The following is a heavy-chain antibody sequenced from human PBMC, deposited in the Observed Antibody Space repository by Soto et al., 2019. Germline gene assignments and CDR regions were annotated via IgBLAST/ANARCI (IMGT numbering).Heavy chain of an antibody. CDR2: IYSGGST. J-gene: IGHJ3*02. D-gene: IGHD3-3*01. CDR1: GFTVSSNY. CDR3: ARASLPDYDCWSGYPTDRGAFDI. Sequence: EVQLVESGGGLVQPGGSLRLSCAASGFTVSSNYMSWVRQAPGKGLEWVSVIYSGGSTYYADSVKGRFTISRDNSKNTLYLQMNSLRAEDTAVYYCARASLPDYDCWSGYPTDRGAFDIWGQGTMVTVSS. V-gene: IGHV3-66*01.